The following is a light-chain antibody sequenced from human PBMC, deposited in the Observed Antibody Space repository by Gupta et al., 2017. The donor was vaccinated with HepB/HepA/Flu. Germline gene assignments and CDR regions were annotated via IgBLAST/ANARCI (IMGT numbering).Light chain of an antibody. J-gene: IGKJ4*01. CDR2: GAS. V-gene: IGKV3-20*01. Sequence: EIVLTQSPGTLSLSPGERATLSCRASQSVSSSYLAWYQQKPGQATRLLIYGASSRATGIRVRFSGIGSVTDFTRPRRGMETDDCEGDDCQPSVAFGRGTKVDIK. CDR1: QSVSSSY. CDR3: QPSVA.